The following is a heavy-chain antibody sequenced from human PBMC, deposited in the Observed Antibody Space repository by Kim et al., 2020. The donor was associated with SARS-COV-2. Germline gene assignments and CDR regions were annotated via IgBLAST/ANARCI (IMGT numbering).Heavy chain of an antibody. D-gene: IGHD3-9*01. J-gene: IGHJ6*02. CDR1: GFTFSSYG. CDR3: AKDYHDWLSPYYYYYGMDV. V-gene: IGHV3-30*18. Sequence: GGSLRLSCAASGFTFSSYGMHWVRQAPGKGLEWVAVISYDGSNKYYADSVKGRFTISRDNSKNTLYLQINSLRAEDTAVYYCAKDYHDWLSPYYYYYGMDVWGQGTTVTVSS. CDR2: ISYDGSNK.